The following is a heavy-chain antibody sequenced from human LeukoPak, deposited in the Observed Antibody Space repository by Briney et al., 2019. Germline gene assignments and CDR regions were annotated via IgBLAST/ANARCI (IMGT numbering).Heavy chain of an antibody. V-gene: IGHV3-7*01. D-gene: IGHD2-8*01. CDR3: ARSTNGAFDI. Sequence: GGSLRLSCAASGFIFSRFWMTWVRQGPGRGLQWVANIKEDGSEKNYVDSVKGRFTISRDNAKNSLFLQMNTLRAEDTAVHYCARSTNGAFDIWGQGTTVIVSS. CDR1: GFIFSRFW. J-gene: IGHJ3*02. CDR2: IKEDGSEK.